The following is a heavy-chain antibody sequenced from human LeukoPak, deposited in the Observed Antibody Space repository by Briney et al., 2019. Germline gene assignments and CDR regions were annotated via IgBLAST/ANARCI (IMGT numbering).Heavy chain of an antibody. D-gene: IGHD3-22*01. J-gene: IGHJ4*02. CDR1: GITLSNYG. V-gene: IGHV3-23*01. CDR2: ISGSGGTT. CDR3: AKRGVVIRVILVGFHKEAYYFDS. Sequence: GGSLRLSCAVSGITLSNYGMSWIRQAPGKGLEWVAGISGSGGTTNYADSVKGRFTISRDNPKNTLFLHMNSLRAEDTAVYFCAKRGVVIRVILVGFHKEAYYFDSWGQGALVTVSS.